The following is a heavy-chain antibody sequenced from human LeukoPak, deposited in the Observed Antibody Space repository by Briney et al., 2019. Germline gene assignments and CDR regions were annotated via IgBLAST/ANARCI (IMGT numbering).Heavy chain of an antibody. J-gene: IGHJ4*02. CDR1: GYTFTSYY. Sequence: ASVKVSCKASGYTFTSYYMHWVRQAPGQGLEWMGIINPSGGSTSYAQKFQGRVTMTRDTSTSTAYMELRSLRSDDTAVYYCARVYCSSTSCYLSGDYWGQGTLVTVSS. V-gene: IGHV1-46*01. CDR2: INPSGGST. CDR3: ARVYCSSTSCYLSGDY. D-gene: IGHD2-2*01.